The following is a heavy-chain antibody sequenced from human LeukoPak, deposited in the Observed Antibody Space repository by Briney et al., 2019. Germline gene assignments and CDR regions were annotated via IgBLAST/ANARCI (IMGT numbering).Heavy chain of an antibody. D-gene: IGHD3-3*01. CDR2: INHSGST. J-gene: IGHJ4*02. V-gene: IGHV4-34*01. CDR1: GGSFSGYY. CDR3: ATTIFGVVIMGPHFDY. Sequence: LETLSLTCAVYGGSFSGYYWSWIRQPPGKGLEWIGEINHSGSTNYNPSLKSRVTISVDTSKNQFSLKLSSVTAADTAAYYCATTIFGVVIMGPHFDYWGQGTLVTVSS.